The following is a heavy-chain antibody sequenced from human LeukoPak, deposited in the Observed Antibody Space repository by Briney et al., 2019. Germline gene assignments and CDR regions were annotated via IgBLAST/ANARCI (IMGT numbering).Heavy chain of an antibody. D-gene: IGHD5-24*01. Sequence: GASLQISCKGSGSSFTSYWIGWVRQLPGKGLEWMGIIYPGDSDTRYSPSFQGRVTISADKSISTAYLQWSSLKASDTAMYYCARQRRDGYNSAFDIWGQGTMVTVSS. CDR1: GSSFTSYW. CDR2: IYPGDSDT. V-gene: IGHV5-51*01. CDR3: ARQRRDGYNSAFDI. J-gene: IGHJ3*02.